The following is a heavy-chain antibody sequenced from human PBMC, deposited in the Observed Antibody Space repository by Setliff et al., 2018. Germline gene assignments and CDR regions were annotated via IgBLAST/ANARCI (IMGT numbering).Heavy chain of an antibody. Sequence: TLSLTCIVSGASISSDGYYWSWIRQHPGKGLEWIGYIYYNGNTYYNPYLKSRVTISLDTSKNQFSLELSTVTAADTAVYYCARMSGFLYMDVWGKGTTVTVSS. CDR3: ARMSGFLYMDV. CDR2: IYYNGNT. D-gene: IGHD3-3*01. J-gene: IGHJ6*03. V-gene: IGHV4-31*03. CDR1: GASISSDGYY.